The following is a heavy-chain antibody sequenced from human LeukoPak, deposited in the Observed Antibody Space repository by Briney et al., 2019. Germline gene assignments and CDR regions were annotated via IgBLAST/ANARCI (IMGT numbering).Heavy chain of an antibody. V-gene: IGHV3-7*01. CDR3: ARLGVQGSPGAFDI. CDR2: IKQDGSEK. Sequence: GGSLRLSCEASGFPFSNYWMTWVRQSPGKGLEWVANIKQDGSEKYYVDSVKGRFTISRDNAKNSLYLQMNSLRAEDTAVYYCARLGVQGSPGAFDIWGQGTMVTVSS. D-gene: IGHD2-8*01. J-gene: IGHJ3*02. CDR1: GFPFSNYW.